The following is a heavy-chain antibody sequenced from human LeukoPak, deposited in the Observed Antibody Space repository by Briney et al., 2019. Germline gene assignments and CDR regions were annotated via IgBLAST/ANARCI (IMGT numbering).Heavy chain of an antibody. D-gene: IGHD5-18*01. Sequence: ASVKVSCKASGYTFTSYGISWVRQAPGQGLEWMGWINTNTGNPTYAQGFTGRFVFSLDTSVSTAYLQISSLKAEDTAVYYCAREFSNTAMVTIDYWGQGTLVTVSS. J-gene: IGHJ4*02. CDR3: AREFSNTAMVTIDY. CDR1: GYTFTSYG. CDR2: INTNTGNP. V-gene: IGHV7-4-1*02.